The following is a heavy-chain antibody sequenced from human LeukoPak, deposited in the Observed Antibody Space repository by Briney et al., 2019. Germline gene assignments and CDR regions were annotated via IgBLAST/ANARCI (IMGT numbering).Heavy chain of an antibody. CDR3: ARGARSWYPEYFQH. D-gene: IGHD6-13*01. CDR1: GGSFSGYY. J-gene: IGHJ1*01. V-gene: IGHV4-34*01. Sequence: SETLSLTCAVYGGSFSGYYWSWIRQPPWKGLEWIGEINHSGSTNYNPSLKSRVTISVDTSKNQFSLKLSSVTAADTAVYYCARGARSWYPEYFQHWGQGTLATVSS. CDR2: INHSGST.